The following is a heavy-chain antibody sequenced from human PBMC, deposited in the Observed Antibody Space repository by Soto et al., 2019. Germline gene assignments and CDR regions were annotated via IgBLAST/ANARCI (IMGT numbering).Heavy chain of an antibody. CDR1: CGSISSSSYY. CDR2: IYYSGST. V-gene: IGHV4-39*01. J-gene: IGHJ6*02. Sequence: PSETLSLTCTVSCGSISSSSYYWGWIRQPPGKGLEWIGSIYYSGSTYYNPSLKSRVTISVDTSKNQFSLKLSSVTAADTAVYYCARTHSSSWLYYYGMDVWGQGTTV. D-gene: IGHD6-13*01. CDR3: ARTHSSSWLYYYGMDV.